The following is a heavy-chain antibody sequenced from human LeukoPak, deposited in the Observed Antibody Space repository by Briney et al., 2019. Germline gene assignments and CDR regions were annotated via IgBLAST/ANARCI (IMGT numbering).Heavy chain of an antibody. D-gene: IGHD6-19*01. V-gene: IGHV5-51*01. J-gene: IGHJ4*02. CDR3: ARSASGWGFDD. CDR1: GYRFTTYW. CDR2: IYPGDSDT. Sequence: GESLKISCKVSGYRFTTYWIGWVRQMSGKGLEWMGIIYPGDSDTRYSPSFQGQVTISADKSISTAYLQWSSLKASDSAMYYCARSASGWGFDDWGQGTLVTVSS.